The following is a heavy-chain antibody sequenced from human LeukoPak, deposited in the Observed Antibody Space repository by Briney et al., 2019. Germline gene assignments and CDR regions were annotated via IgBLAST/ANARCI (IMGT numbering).Heavy chain of an antibody. D-gene: IGHD2-2*02. Sequence: GGSLRLSCAASGFTFSSYWMHWVRQAPGKGLVWVSRINSDGSSTIYADSVKGRFTISRDNAKNTLYLQMNSLRAEDTAVYYCARGRTKVVVVPAAIPANFDYWGQGTLVTVSS. CDR1: GFTFSSYW. V-gene: IGHV3-74*01. J-gene: IGHJ4*02. CDR3: ARGRTKVVVVPAAIPANFDY. CDR2: INSDGSST.